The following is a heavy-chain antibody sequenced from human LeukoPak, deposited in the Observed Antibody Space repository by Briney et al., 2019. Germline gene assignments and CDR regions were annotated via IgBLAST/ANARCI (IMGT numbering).Heavy chain of an antibody. CDR3: AREDYGSGPTLDY. D-gene: IGHD3-10*01. V-gene: IGHV1-18*01. J-gene: IGHJ4*02. Sequence: GASVKVSCKASGYTFTSYDISWVRQAPGQGLEWMGWISAYNGNTNYAQKLQGRVTMTRDTSISTAYMELSRLRSDDTAVYYCAREDYGSGPTLDYWGQGTLVTVSS. CDR1: GYTFTSYD. CDR2: ISAYNGNT.